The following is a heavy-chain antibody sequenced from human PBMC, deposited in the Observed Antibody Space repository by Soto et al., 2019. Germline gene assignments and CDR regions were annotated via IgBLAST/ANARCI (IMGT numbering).Heavy chain of an antibody. J-gene: IGHJ3*02. CDR1: GDSVSSNSAA. D-gene: IGHD2-2*01. Sequence: QSQTLSLTCAISGDSVSSNSAAWNWIRQSPSRGLEWLGRTYYRSKWYNDYAVSVKSRITINPDTSKNQFSLQLNSVTPEDTAVYYCARDPDIVVVPAAKQHDAFDIWGQGTMVTVSS. V-gene: IGHV6-1*01. CDR3: ARDPDIVVVPAAKQHDAFDI. CDR2: TYYRSKWYN.